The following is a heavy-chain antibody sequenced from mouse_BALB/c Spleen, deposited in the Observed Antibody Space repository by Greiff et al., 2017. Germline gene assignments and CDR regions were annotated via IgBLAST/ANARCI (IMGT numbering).Heavy chain of an antibody. D-gene: IGHD1-2*01. V-gene: IGHV5-9-3*01. CDR3: ARQITTADY. CDR2: ISSGGSYT. J-gene: IGHJ2*01. Sequence: EVKLMESGGGLVKPGGSLKLSCAASGFTFSSYAMSWVRQTPEKRLEWVATISSGGSYTYYPDSVKGRFTISRDNATNTLYLQMSSLRSEDTAMYYCARQITTADYWGQGTTLTVSS. CDR1: GFTFSSYA.